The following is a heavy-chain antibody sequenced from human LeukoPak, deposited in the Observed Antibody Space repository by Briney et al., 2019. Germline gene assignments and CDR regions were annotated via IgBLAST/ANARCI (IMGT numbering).Heavy chain of an antibody. J-gene: IGHJ4*02. Sequence: SETLSLTCSVSGGSTNSYYWSWIRQSGGKGLEWIGRIYSSGSTVYNPSLNSRLTMSIDTSKNQFSLTLRSVTATDTAVYYCARVKASSTSWTFDQWGQGALVTVSS. CDR2: IYSSGST. CDR3: ARVKASSTSWTFDQ. CDR1: GGSTNSYY. V-gene: IGHV4-4*07. D-gene: IGHD2-2*01.